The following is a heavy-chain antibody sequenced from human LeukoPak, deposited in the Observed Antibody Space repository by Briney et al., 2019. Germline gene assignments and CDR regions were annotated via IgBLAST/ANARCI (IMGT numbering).Heavy chain of an antibody. Sequence: PSETLSLTCTVSGGSVSGSLYYWGWIRQPPGKGLEWIGNIFSSGTTYYNQSLKSRVTISVDTSKNQFSLKVRGVTAADTAVYYCARRKDEVTATFDYWGQGILVTVSS. CDR1: GGSVSGSLYY. CDR2: IFSSGTT. CDR3: ARRKDEVTATFDY. J-gene: IGHJ4*02. V-gene: IGHV4-39*01. D-gene: IGHD4-23*01.